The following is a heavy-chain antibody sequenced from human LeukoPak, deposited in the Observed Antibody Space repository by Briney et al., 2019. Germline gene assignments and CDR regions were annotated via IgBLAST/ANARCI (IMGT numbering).Heavy chain of an antibody. CDR2: INWNGGRT. V-gene: IGHV3-20*04. CDR1: GFMFDDYG. J-gene: IGHJ4*02. D-gene: IGHD4-17*01. CDR3: ARDYDYGDYPGY. Sequence: GGSLRLSRAASGFMFDDYGMSWVRQAPGKGLEWVSGINWNGGRTGYADSVKGRFTISRDNAKNSLYLQMNSLRAEDTALYYCARDYDYGDYPGYWGQGTLVTVSS.